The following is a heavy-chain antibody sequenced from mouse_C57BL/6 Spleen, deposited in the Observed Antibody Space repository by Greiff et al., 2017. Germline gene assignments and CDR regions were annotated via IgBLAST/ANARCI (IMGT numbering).Heavy chain of an antibody. CDR2: IDPSDSYT. D-gene: IGHD1-1*01. J-gene: IGHJ3*01. Sequence: QVQLQQPGAELVKPGASVKLSCKASGYTFTSYWMQWVKQRPGQGLEWIGEIDPSDSYTNYNQKFKGKATLTVDTSSSPAYMQLSSLTSEDSAVSYCARHYGLAYWGQGTLVTVSA. CDR1: GYTFTSYW. V-gene: IGHV1-50*01. CDR3: ARHYGLAY.